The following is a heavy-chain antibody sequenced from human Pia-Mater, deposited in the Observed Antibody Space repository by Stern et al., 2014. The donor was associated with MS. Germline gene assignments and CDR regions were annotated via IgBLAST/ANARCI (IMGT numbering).Heavy chain of an antibody. CDR1: GDSISRRSYY. J-gene: IGHJ4*02. CDR2: IYYGGST. D-gene: IGHD2-2*01. V-gene: IGHV4-61*01. CDR3: ARDGYSSTEYYLEY. Sequence: QVQLQESGPGLVKPSETLSLTCTVSGDSISRRSYYWSWIRQHPGKGLEWIGFIYYGGSTKYNPSLNSRVTILQDSSKNQISLKLNSVTAADSAVYYCARDGYSSTEYYLEYWGQGILVTVSS.